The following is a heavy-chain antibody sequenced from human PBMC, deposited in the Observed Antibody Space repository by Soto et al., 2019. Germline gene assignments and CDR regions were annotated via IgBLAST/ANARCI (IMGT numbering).Heavy chain of an antibody. J-gene: IGHJ4*02. V-gene: IGHV1-18*04. CDR3: ASEGEIYYDSSGYLDY. Sequence: QVQLVQSGAEVKKPGASVKVSCKASGYTFTSYGISWVRQAPGQGLEWMGWISAYNGNTNYAQKLQGRVTMNPDPSTSTAYMELRSLRSDDTAVYYCASEGEIYYDSSGYLDYWGQGTLVTVSS. CDR1: GYTFTSYG. CDR2: ISAYNGNT. D-gene: IGHD3-22*01.